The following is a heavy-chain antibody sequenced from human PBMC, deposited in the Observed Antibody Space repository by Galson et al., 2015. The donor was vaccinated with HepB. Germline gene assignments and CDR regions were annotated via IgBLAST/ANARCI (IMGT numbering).Heavy chain of an antibody. CDR1: GGTFSSYA. D-gene: IGHD2-15*01. CDR2: IIPIFGTA. J-gene: IGHJ4*02. CDR3: ARSPGYCSGGSCYSDY. Sequence: SVKVSCKASGGTFSSYAISWVRQAPGQGLEWMGGIIPIFGTANYAQKFQGRVTITADESTSTAYMELSSLRSEDTAVYYCARSPGYCSGGSCYSDYWGQGTLVTVSS. V-gene: IGHV1-69*13.